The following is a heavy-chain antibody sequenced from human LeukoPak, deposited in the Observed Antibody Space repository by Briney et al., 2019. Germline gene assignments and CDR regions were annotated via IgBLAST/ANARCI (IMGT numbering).Heavy chain of an antibody. D-gene: IGHD6-13*01. V-gene: IGHV1-8*01. J-gene: IGHJ6*02. CDR2: RNPNSGRT. CDR3: ARGPVSTHGMDV. CDR1: GYTFTNYD. Sequence: ASVKVSCKASGYTFTNYDINWVRRATGQGLEWMGWRNPNSGRTGFAQKFQGRVTMTADTSISTAYMELSSLTSDDTAVYYCARGPVSTHGMDVWGQGGTVAVS.